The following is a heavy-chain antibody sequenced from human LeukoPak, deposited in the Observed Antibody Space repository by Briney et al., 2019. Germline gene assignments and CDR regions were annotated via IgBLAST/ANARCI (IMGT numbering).Heavy chain of an antibody. V-gene: IGHV1-18*01. J-gene: IGHJ4*02. CDR3: AREAAGPDYGDYYDYFDY. CDR1: GYTFTSYG. Sequence: ASVKVSCKASGYTFTSYGISWVRQAPGQGLEWMGWISAYNGNTNYAQKLQGRVTMTTDTSTSTVYMELSSLRSEDTAVYYCAREAAGPDYGDYYDYFDYWGQGTLVTVSS. CDR2: ISAYNGNT. D-gene: IGHD4-17*01.